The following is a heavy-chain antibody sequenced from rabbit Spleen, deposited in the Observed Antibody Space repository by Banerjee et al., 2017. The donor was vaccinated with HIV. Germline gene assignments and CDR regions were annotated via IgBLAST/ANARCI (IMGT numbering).Heavy chain of an antibody. D-gene: IGHD6-1*01. CDR3: AREGVSIDGYAFNL. J-gene: IGHJ4*01. V-gene: IGHV1S45*01. Sequence: QEQLEESGGDLVKPEGSLTLTCTASGFSFSSSYYIYWVRQAPGKGLEWIACINIGVLANTYYASWAKGRFTISKTSSTTVTLQMTSLTAADTATYFCAREGVSIDGYAFNLWGPGTLVTVS. CDR1: GFSFSSSYY. CDR2: INIGVLANT.